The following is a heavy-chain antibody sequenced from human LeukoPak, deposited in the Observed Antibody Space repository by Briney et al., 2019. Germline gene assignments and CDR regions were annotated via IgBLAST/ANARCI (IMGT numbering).Heavy chain of an antibody. CDR1: GDSISTYY. CDR2: IYYSGST. CDR3: ARVPGRWLHSYFDY. Sequence: PSETLSLTCTVSGDSISTYYWSWIRQPPGKGLEWIGYIYYSGSTTYNPSLKSRVTISVDTSKNQFSLELSSVTAADTAVYYCARVPGRWLHSYFDYWGQGTLVTVSS. V-gene: IGHV4-59*01. J-gene: IGHJ4*02. D-gene: IGHD5-24*01.